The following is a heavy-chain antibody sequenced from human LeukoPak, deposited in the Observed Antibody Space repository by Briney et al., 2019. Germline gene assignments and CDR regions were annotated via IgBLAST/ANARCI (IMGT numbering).Heavy chain of an antibody. CDR2: IIPIFGTA. CDR3: ARVRYYGSGSYYYFDY. J-gene: IGHJ4*02. CDR1: GGTFSSYA. Sequence: SVKVSCKASGGTFSSYAISWVRQAPGQGLEWMGGIIPIFGTASYAQKFQGRVTITADESTSTAYMELSSLRSEDTAVYYCARVRYYGSGSYYYFDYWGQGTLVTVSS. D-gene: IGHD3-10*01. V-gene: IGHV1-69*13.